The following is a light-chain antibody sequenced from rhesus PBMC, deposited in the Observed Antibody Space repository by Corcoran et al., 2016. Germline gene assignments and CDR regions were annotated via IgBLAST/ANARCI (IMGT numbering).Light chain of an antibody. CDR1: QGISSW. CDR2: AAS. V-gene: IGKV1-18*01. J-gene: IGKJ3*01. CDR3: QQGYNTPFT. Sequence: DIQMTQSPSSLSASVGDKVTITCRASQGISSWLAWYQQKPGKAPKPLIYAASPLQSGVPSRFSGSGSGTDYTLSISSLPPEDFATYYCQQGYNTPFTFGPGTKLDIK.